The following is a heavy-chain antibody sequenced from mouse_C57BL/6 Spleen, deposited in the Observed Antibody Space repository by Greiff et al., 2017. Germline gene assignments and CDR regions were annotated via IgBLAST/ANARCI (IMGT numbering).Heavy chain of an antibody. J-gene: IGHJ4*01. CDR3: AREDYYGSSYAMDY. D-gene: IGHD1-1*01. V-gene: IGHV1-64*01. CDR2: IHPNSGST. CDR1: GYTFTSYW. Sequence: QVQLQQPGAELVKPGASVKLSCKASGYTFTSYWMHWVKQRPGQGLEWIGMIHPNSGSTNYNEKFKSKATLTVDKSSSTAYMQLSSLTSEDSAVXYCAREDYYGSSYAMDYWGQGTSVTVSS.